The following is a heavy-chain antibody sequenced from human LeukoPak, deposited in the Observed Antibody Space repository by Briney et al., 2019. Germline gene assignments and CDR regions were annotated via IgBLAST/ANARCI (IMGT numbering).Heavy chain of an antibody. V-gene: IGHV1-2*02. CDR3: ARVKTVLPEFEY. D-gene: IGHD2/OR15-2a*01. J-gene: IGHJ4*02. CDR2: INPASGLNPNSGGT. CDR1: GYRFTDFY. Sequence: ASVKVSCKASGYRFTDFYIHWVRQAPGQGLEWMGWINPASGLNPNSGGTYYAYKFKGRVTMTTDTSITTVYMEMSSLRSDDSAVYYCARVKTVLPEFEYWGQGTRLTVSS.